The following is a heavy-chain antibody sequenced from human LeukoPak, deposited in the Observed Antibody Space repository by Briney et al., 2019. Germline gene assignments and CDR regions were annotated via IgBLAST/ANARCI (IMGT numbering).Heavy chain of an antibody. CDR2: ISYDGGNK. Sequence: GGSLRLSCVASGFTFSNYWMHWVRQAPGKGLEWVAVISYDGGNKYYADSVKGRFTISRDNSKNTPYLQMNSLRAEDTAVYYCAREAGRYWGQGTLVTVSS. CDR3: AREAGRY. CDR1: GFTFSNYW. V-gene: IGHV3-30-3*01. J-gene: IGHJ4*02.